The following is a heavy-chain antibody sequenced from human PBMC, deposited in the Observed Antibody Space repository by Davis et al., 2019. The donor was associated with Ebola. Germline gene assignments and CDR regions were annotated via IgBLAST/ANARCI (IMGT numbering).Heavy chain of an antibody. V-gene: IGHV3-30-3*01. CDR1: GFTFSSYA. D-gene: IGHD5-24*01. CDR2: ISYDGSNK. CDR3: ARDWGWLQWFDY. Sequence: PGGSLRLSCAASGFTFSSYAMHWVRQAPGKGLEWVAVISYDGSNKYYADSVKGRFTISRDNSKNTLYLQMNSLRAEDTAVYYCARDWGWLQWFDYWGQGTLVTVSS. J-gene: IGHJ4*02.